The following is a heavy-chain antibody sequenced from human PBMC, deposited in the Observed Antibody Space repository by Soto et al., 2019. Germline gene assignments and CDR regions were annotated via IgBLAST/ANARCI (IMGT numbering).Heavy chain of an antibody. J-gene: IGHJ4*02. Sequence: ESGGGVVQPGRSLRLSCAASGFTFSSYGMHWVRQAPGKGLEWVAVIWYDGSNKYYADSVKGRFTISRDNSKNTLYLQMNSLRAEDTAVYYCARTLSGSYFDYWGQGTLVTVSS. V-gene: IGHV3-33*01. D-gene: IGHD1-26*01. CDR2: IWYDGSNK. CDR3: ARTLSGSYFDY. CDR1: GFTFSSYG.